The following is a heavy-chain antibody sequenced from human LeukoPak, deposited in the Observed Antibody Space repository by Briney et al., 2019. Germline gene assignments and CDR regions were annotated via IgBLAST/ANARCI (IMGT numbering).Heavy chain of an antibody. CDR3: ARGISWFDP. V-gene: IGHV4-59*01. J-gene: IGHJ5*02. CDR2: IYYSGST. CDR1: GGSISSYY. Sequence: SETLSLTCTVYGGSISSYYWSWIRQPPGKGLEWIGYIYYSGSTNYNPSLKSRVTISVDTSKNQFSLKLSSVTAADTAVYYCARGISWFDPWGQGTLVTVSS.